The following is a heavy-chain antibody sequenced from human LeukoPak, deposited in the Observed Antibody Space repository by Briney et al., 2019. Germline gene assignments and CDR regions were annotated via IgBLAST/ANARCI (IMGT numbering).Heavy chain of an antibody. CDR3: AKDVWSSGYSPDY. CDR2: ISYDGSNK. Sequence: PGRSLRLSCAASGFTFSSYGMPWVRQTPGKGLEWVSVISYDGSNKYYADSVKGRFTISRDNSKNTLYLQMNSLRAEDTAVYYCAKDVWSSGYSPDYWGQGTLVTVSS. J-gene: IGHJ4*02. V-gene: IGHV3-30*18. CDR1: GFTFSSYG. D-gene: IGHD3-22*01.